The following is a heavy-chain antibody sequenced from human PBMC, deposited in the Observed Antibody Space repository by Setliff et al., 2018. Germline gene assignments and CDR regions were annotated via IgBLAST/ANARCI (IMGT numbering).Heavy chain of an antibody. Sequence: SVKVSCKASGGTFSSYAISWVRQAPGQGLEWMGGIIPIFGTANYAQKFQGRVTITADESTSTAYMGLSSLRSEDTAVYYCARDSRGLVPAAIEGSYYYYGMDVWGQGTTVTVSS. CDR1: GGTFSSYA. CDR3: ARDSRGLVPAAIEGSYYYYGMDV. D-gene: IGHD2-2*02. J-gene: IGHJ6*02. V-gene: IGHV1-69*13. CDR2: IIPIFGTA.